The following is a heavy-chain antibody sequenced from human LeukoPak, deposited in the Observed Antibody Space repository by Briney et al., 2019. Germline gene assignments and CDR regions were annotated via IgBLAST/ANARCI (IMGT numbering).Heavy chain of an antibody. CDR3: ARWITVPYHGMDV. CDR2: IKQDGSEK. V-gene: IGHV3-7*01. CDR1: GFTFRRYW. D-gene: IGHD3-16*01. J-gene: IGHJ6*02. Sequence: GSPRLSCAASGFTFRRYWVSWGRQAPGKGVEGGANIKQDGSEKYYVDSVKGRFTISRDNAKNSLYLQMNSLRAEDTAVYYCARWITVPYHGMDVWGQGTTVTVSS.